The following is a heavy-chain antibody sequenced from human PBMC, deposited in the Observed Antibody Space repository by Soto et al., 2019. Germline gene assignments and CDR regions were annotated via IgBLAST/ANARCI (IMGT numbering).Heavy chain of an antibody. Sequence: EVQLLESGGGWVQPGGSLILSCAASGFTFNNYAMPWVRQAPGKGLEWVAASSGGGDTTSYADSVKGRFTVTRDGSKNTLDLQLSSLRAEDTALYYCAKGRGGSGSLTPRFDFWGKGTLVTVSP. CDR2: SSGGGDTT. D-gene: IGHD3-10*01. V-gene: IGHV3-23*01. CDR3: AKGRGGSGSLTPRFDF. J-gene: IGHJ4*02. CDR1: GFTFNNYA.